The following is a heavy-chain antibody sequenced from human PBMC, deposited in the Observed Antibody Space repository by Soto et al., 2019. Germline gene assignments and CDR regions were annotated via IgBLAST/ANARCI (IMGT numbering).Heavy chain of an antibody. D-gene: IGHD2-8*01. CDR3: AGVYYGGNSVNNY. J-gene: IGHJ4*02. CDR1: GFTFSSFA. Sequence: GGSLRLSCAGSGFTFSSFAMSWVLQSPGKGLEWVAATSYDGSNKYYADSVKGRFIISRDNSKNTLDLLLNTLRAEDTAVYYCAGVYYGGNSVNNYWGQGTPVTVSS. CDR2: TSYDGSNK. V-gene: IGHV3-30-3*01.